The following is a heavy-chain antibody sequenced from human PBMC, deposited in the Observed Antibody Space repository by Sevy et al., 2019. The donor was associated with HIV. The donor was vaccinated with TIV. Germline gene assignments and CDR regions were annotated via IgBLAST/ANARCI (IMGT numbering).Heavy chain of an antibody. V-gene: IGHV3-30*18. CDR2: ISYDGSNK. D-gene: IGHD5-18*01. CDR1: GFTFSSYG. J-gene: IGHJ4*02. CDR3: AKMANTAMVN. Sequence: GGSLRLSCAASGFTFSSYGMHWVRQAPGKGLEWVAVISYDGSNKYYADSVKGRFTISRDNSKNTLYLQMNSLRAEDTAVYYCAKMANTAMVNWGQGTLVIVSS.